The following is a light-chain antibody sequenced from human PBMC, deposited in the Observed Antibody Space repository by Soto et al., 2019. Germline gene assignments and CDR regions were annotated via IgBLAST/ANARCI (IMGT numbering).Light chain of an antibody. V-gene: IGKV1-5*01. CDR1: QSISRW. Sequence: DLQMTESPSTLSASVGDRVTITCRASQSISRWLAWYQQKPGKAPKPLIYDASTLKTGVPSRFSGSGSGSEFNFTITGLQPDDFATYFCQQYNTYATFGQGTRLEIK. CDR2: DAS. J-gene: IGKJ5*01. CDR3: QQYNTYAT.